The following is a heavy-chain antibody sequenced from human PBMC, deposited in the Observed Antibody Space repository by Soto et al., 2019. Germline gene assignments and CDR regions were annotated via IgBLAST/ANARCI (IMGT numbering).Heavy chain of an antibody. V-gene: IGHV1-46*01. D-gene: IGHD3-22*01. CDR2: ISPSGGST. CDR1: GYTFTAYY. Sequence: GASMKICCKASGYTFTAYYMYWVRQAPGQGLEWMGIISPSGGSTSYAQKFQGRVTMTRDTSTSTVYMELSSLRSEDTAVYYCARVRRSSGYYYGYWGQGTPVTVSS. CDR3: ARVRRSSGYYYGY. J-gene: IGHJ4*02.